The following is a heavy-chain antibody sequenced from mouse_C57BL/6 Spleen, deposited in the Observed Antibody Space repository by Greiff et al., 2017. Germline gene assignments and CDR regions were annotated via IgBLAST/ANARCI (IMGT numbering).Heavy chain of an antibody. V-gene: IGHV1-69*01. D-gene: IGHD2-5*01. J-gene: IGHJ4*01. Sequence: QVQLQQSGAELVMPGASVKLSCKASGYTFTSYWMHWVKQRPGQGLEWIGEIDPSDSYTNYNQKFKGKSTLTVDKSSSTAYMQLSSLTSEDSAVYYCARWGSKNYAMDYWGQGTSVTVSS. CDR2: IDPSDSYT. CDR1: GYTFTSYW. CDR3: ARWGSKNYAMDY.